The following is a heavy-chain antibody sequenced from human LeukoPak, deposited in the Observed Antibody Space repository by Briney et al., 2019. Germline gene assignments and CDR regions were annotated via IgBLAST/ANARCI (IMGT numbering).Heavy chain of an antibody. D-gene: IGHD5-12*01. CDR3: ARARNSGYENDY. CDR1: GYTFTSYY. V-gene: IGHV1-46*01. Sequence: ASVKVSCKASGYTFTSYYIHWVRQAPGQGLEWMGIMNPSAGSTTYAQKFQGRVTMTRDTSTSTVYMELSSLRSDDTAVYYCARARNSGYENDYWGQGTLVTVSS. CDR2: MNPSAGST. J-gene: IGHJ4*02.